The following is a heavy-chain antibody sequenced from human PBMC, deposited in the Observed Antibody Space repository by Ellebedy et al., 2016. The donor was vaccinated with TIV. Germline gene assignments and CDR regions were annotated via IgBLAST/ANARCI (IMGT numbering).Heavy chain of an antibody. CDR3: AKDLGGRVVVPAARGMDV. Sequence: GESLKISXAASGFTFSSYAMSWVRQAPGKGLEWVSAISGSGGSTYYADSVKGRFTISRDNSKKPLYLQMNSLRAEDTAVYYCAKDLGGRVVVPAARGMDVWGKGTTVTVSS. J-gene: IGHJ6*04. CDR1: GFTFSSYA. CDR2: ISGSGGST. D-gene: IGHD2-2*01. V-gene: IGHV3-23*01.